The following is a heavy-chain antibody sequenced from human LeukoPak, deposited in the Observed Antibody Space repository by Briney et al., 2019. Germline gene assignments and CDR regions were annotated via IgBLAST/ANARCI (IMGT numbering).Heavy chain of an antibody. V-gene: IGHV3-53*01. CDR3: ARLKQGRSGWFDP. CDR1: GFTFSSNY. CDR2: IYSGGST. Sequence: GGSLRLSCAASGFTFSSNYMSWVRQAPGKGLEWVSVIYSGGSTYYPDSVKGRFTISRDNSNNTLYLQMNSLRAEDTAVYYCARLKQGRSGWFDPWGQGTLVTVSS. J-gene: IGHJ5*02. D-gene: IGHD3-16*02.